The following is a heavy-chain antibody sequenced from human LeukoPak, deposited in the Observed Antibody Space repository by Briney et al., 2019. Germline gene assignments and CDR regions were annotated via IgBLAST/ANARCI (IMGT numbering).Heavy chain of an antibody. D-gene: IGHD2-21*02. CDR2: IYYIGST. Sequence: KPSETLSLTCAVSGGSISSYYWSWIRQPPRQGLGWIGYIYYIGSTNYNPSLKSRVTMSVDTSKNQFSLKLSSVTAADTAVYYCASLRAYCGGDCPRDFDYWGQGTLVTVSS. J-gene: IGHJ4*02. CDR1: GGSISSYY. V-gene: IGHV4-59*08. CDR3: ASLRAYCGGDCPRDFDY.